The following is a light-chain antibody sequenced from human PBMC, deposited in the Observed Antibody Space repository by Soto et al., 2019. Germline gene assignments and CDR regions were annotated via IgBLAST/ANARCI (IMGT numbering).Light chain of an antibody. CDR2: NAD. CDR1: QDINRW. V-gene: IGKV1-5*01. Sequence: DIQMTQSRSTLSASVGDRVTITCRASQDINRWLAWYQQKPGKAPKILIYNADTLESGVSSRFSGSGYRTEFILTISSLQPGDSATYYCQQFSLYWAFGQGTKVDIK. J-gene: IGKJ1*01. CDR3: QQFSLYWA.